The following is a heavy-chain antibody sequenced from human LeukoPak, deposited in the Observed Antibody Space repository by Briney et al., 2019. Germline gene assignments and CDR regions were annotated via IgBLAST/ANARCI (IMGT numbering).Heavy chain of an antibody. CDR2: VNPNSGGT. J-gene: IGHJ4*02. CDR3: ARPHPYYGSGSYSVFDY. Sequence: ASVKVSCKASGYTFTGYYMHWVRQAPGQGLEWMGWVNPNSGGTNYAQKFQGRVTMTRDTSISTAYMELSRLRSDDTAVYYCARPHPYYGSGSYSVFDYWGQGTLVTVSS. V-gene: IGHV1-2*02. D-gene: IGHD3-10*01. CDR1: GYTFTGYY.